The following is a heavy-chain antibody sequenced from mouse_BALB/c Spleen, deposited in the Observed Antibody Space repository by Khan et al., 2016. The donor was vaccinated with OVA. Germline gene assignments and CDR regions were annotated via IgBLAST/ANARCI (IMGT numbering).Heavy chain of an antibody. Sequence: EVELVESGGGLVKPGGSLKLSCAASGFSFSDYCMYWIRQTPEKRLEWVATISDGGSYTYYPDSLKGRFTISRDDAKNNLYLQMSSLKSDDTAMYYCARGYYGDPFAYWGQGTLVTVSA. J-gene: IGHJ3*01. D-gene: IGHD2-13*01. CDR1: GFSFSDYC. CDR3: ARGYYGDPFAY. V-gene: IGHV5-4*02. CDR2: ISDGGSYT.